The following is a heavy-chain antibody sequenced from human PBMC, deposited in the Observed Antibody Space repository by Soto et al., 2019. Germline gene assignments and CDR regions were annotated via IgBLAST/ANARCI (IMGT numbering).Heavy chain of an antibody. CDR3: ARLLSVVRGMWWFDP. J-gene: IGHJ5*02. CDR2: IYYSGST. V-gene: IGHV4-39*01. D-gene: IGHD3-10*01. Sequence: PSETLSLTCTVSGGSISSSSYYWGWIRQPPGKGLEWIGSIYYSGSTYYNPSLKSRVTISVDTSKNQFSLKLSSVTAADTALYYCARLLSVVRGMWWFDPWGQGTLVTVSS. CDR1: GGSISSSSYY.